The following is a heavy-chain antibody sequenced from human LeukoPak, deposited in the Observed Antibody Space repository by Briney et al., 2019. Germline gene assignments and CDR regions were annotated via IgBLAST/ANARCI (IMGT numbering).Heavy chain of an antibody. CDR2: IYYSGST. Sequence: SETLSLTCTVSGGSISSYYWSWIRQPPGKGLEWIGYIYYSGSTNYNPSLKSRVTISVDTSKNQFSLKLSSVTAADTAVYYCARRGYYCSSTSCYGWFDPWGQGTLVTVSS. CDR3: ARRGYYCSSTSCYGWFDP. CDR1: GGSISSYY. D-gene: IGHD2-2*01. J-gene: IGHJ5*02. V-gene: IGHV4-59*01.